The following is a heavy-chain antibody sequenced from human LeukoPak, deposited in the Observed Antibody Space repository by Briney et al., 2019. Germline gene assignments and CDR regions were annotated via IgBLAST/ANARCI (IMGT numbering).Heavy chain of an antibody. CDR2: INSDGYSL. CDR3: ARLGYSSSWYYFDY. CDR1: GFTFSSYW. J-gene: IGHJ4*02. Sequence: PGGSLRLSSAASGFTFSSYWMHWVRQAPGKGLVWVSRINSDGYSLSYADSVKGRFTISRDNAKNTLYLQMNSLRAEDTAVYYCARLGYSSSWYYFDYWGQGSLVTVSS. D-gene: IGHD6-13*01. V-gene: IGHV3-74*01.